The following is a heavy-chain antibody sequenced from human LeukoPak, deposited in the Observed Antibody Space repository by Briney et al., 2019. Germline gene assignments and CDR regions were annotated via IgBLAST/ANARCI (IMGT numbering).Heavy chain of an antibody. CDR1: GGTFSSYA. J-gene: IGHJ3*02. Sequence: ASVKVSCKASGGTFSSYAISWVRQAPGQGLEWMGRIIPILGIANYAQKFQGRVTITADKSTSTAYMELRSLRSDDTAVYYCARDRAIVGATDAFDIWGQGTMVTVSS. CDR2: IIPILGIA. V-gene: IGHV1-69*04. CDR3: ARDRAIVGATDAFDI. D-gene: IGHD1-26*01.